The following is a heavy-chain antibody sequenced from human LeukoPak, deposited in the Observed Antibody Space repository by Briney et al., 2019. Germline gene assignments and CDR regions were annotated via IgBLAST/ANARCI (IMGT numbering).Heavy chain of an antibody. V-gene: IGHV3-23*01. Sequence: PGGSLRLSCAASGFTFSSCAMTWVRQAPGKGLEWVSSLSGSGARTFYADSVKGRFTISRDNSKNTLSLQMSSLRAEDTAVYFCAKYLGKYSYGYSGLDYWGQGPLVTVSS. J-gene: IGHJ4*02. D-gene: IGHD5-18*01. CDR1: GFTFSSCA. CDR3: AKYLGKYSYGYSGLDY. CDR2: LSGSGART.